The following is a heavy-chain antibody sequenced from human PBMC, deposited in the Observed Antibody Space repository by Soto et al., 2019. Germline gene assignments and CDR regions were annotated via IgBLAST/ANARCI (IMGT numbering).Heavy chain of an antibody. V-gene: IGHV3-72*01. Sequence: PGGSLRLSCAASRFTFGDHYMDWVRQAPGKGLEWVGRTRDKTNSYTTEYAASVKGRFTISRDDSKSSLYLQMNSLKTEDTAVYYCARVTVGTYYFDYWGQGTLVTVSS. CDR3: ARVTVGTYYFDY. D-gene: IGHD3-16*01. J-gene: IGHJ4*02. CDR1: RFTFGDHY. CDR2: TRDKTNSYTT.